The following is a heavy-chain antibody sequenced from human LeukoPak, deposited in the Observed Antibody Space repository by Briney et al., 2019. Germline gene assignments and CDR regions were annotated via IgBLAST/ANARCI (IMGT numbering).Heavy chain of an antibody. CDR3: AKDHRALRHYGSGSYYD. CDR2: IIPVLGRT. J-gene: IGHJ4*02. Sequence: SVKVSCKASGGTFSSYAISWVRQAPGQGLEWMGRIIPVLGRTNHAQKLQGRVTIIADKPTSTVYMELTSLRSEDSAIYYCAKDHRALRHYGSGSYYDWGQGTLVTVSS. D-gene: IGHD3-10*01. CDR1: GGTFSSYA. V-gene: IGHV1-69*04.